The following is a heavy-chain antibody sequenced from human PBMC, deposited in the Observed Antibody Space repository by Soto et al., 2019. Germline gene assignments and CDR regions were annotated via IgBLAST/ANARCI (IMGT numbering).Heavy chain of an antibody. CDR3: ARDPAVTTVTRGAFDI. CDR1: GYTFTSYG. CDR2: ISAYNGNT. D-gene: IGHD4-17*01. J-gene: IGHJ3*02. Sequence: ASVQVSCKASGYTFTSYGISWVRQAPGQGLVWMGWISAYNGNTNYAQKLQGRVTMTTDTSTSTAYMELRSLRSDDTAVYYCARDPAVTTVTRGAFDIWGQGTMVTVSS. V-gene: IGHV1-18*01.